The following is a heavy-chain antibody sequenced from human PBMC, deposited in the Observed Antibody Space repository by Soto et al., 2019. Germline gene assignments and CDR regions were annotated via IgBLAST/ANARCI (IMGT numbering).Heavy chain of an antibody. CDR2: ISYDGSNK. D-gene: IGHD2-2*01. CDR1: GFTFSSYA. V-gene: IGHV3-30-3*01. J-gene: IGHJ4*02. Sequence: GGSLRLSCAASGFTFSSYAMHWVRQAPGKGLEWVAGISYDGSNKYYADSVKGRFTISRDNSKNTLYLQMNSLRAEDTAVFYCARGPSSLTRFDYWGQGTLVTVSS. CDR3: ARGPSSLTRFDY.